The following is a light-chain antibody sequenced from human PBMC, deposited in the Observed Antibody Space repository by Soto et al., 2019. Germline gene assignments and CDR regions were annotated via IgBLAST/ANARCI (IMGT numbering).Light chain of an antibody. Sequence: QSALTQPASVSGSPGQSITIYCTGTSSDVGGYNYVSWYQQHPGKAPKLMIYEVSNRPSGVSNRFSGSKSGNTDSLTISGLQAEDEADYYCSSYTSSSTPYVFGTGTKLTVL. CDR3: SSYTSSSTPYV. J-gene: IGLJ1*01. CDR1: SSDVGGYNY. V-gene: IGLV2-14*01. CDR2: EVS.